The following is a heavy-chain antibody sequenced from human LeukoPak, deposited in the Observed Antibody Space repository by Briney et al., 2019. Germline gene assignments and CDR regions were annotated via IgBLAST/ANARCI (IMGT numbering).Heavy chain of an antibody. CDR1: GYSFPSYG. CDR3: ARHFYGSGTYYHFDY. CDR2: ISPYNDNT. J-gene: IGHJ4*02. Sequence: ASVKVSCKASGYSFPSYGISWVRQAPGQGPEWMGWISPYNDNTNYAQKLQGRATLTTDTSTSTAYMELRSLRSDDTAVYYCARHFYGSGTYYHFDYWGQGTLVTVSS. D-gene: IGHD3-10*01. V-gene: IGHV1-18*01.